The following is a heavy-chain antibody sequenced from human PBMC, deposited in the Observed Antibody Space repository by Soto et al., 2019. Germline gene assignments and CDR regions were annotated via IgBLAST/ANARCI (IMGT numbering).Heavy chain of an antibody. CDR2: ISYDGSNK. D-gene: IGHD1-26*01. CDR3: AIVGATSPFDY. J-gene: IGHJ4*02. CDR1: GFTFSSYG. V-gene: IGHV3-30*03. Sequence: GGSLRLSCAASGFTFSSYGMHWVRQAPGKGLEWVAVISYDGSNKYYADSVKGRFTISRDNSKNTLYLQMNSLRAEDTAVYYCAIVGATSPFDYWGQGTLVTVSS.